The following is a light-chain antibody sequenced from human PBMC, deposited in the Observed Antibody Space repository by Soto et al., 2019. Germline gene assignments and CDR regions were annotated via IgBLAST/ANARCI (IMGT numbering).Light chain of an antibody. CDR3: QQLAGFPIT. CDR2: AVS. J-gene: IGKJ5*01. CDR1: QSISNI. Sequence: DIRMAQSPSSLSASVGDRVTITCRASQSISNILNWYQQKPGKAPKLVIYAVSNLESGVPSRFSGSAFGTEFTLTISSLQPEDFATYYCQQLAGFPITFGQGTRLEIK. V-gene: IGKV1-39*01.